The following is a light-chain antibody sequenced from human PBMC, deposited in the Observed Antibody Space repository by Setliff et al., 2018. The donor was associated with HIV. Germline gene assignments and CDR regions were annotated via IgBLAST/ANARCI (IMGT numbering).Light chain of an antibody. CDR2: DVN. Sequence: QSVLAQPASVSGSPGQSITISCTGTSSDVGNYNLVSWYQQHPGKAPKLMIYDVNQRPPGVPDRFSGSKFGNTASLTISGLQAEDEADYYCCSYAGSDTYVFGTGTKVTVL. CDR1: SSDVGNYNL. V-gene: IGLV2-23*02. J-gene: IGLJ1*01. CDR3: CSYAGSDTYV.